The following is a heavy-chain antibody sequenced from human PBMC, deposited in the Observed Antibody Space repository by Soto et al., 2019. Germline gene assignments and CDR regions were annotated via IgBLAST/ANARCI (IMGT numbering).Heavy chain of an antibody. Sequence: SGVSLRLSCAVSGFTFTNYGFNWVRQAPGKGLEWVSSVSKSDYTYYSDSVKGRFTISRDNAKNSVSLQMNNLRVEDTAVYYCTREDSIIIPAVADFWGQGTLVTVSS. CDR1: GFTFTNYG. V-gene: IGHV3-21*01. CDR3: TREDSIIIPAVADF. J-gene: IGHJ4*02. D-gene: IGHD6-19*01. CDR2: VSKSDYT.